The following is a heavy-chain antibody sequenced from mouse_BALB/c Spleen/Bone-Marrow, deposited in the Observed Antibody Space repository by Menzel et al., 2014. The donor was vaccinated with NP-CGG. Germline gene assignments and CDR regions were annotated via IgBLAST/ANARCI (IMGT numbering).Heavy chain of an antibody. CDR1: GYTFTSYY. D-gene: IGHD2-2*01. V-gene: IGHV1S81*02. J-gene: IGHJ1*01. CDR3: TRSGTSWLRRSWYFDV. CDR2: INPSNGGT. Sequence: VQLQQSGAELVKPGASVKLSCKASGYTFTSYYMYWVKQRPGQGLEWIGEINPSNGGTNFNEKFKSKATLTVDKSSSTAYMQLSSLTSEDSAAYYCTRSGTSWLRRSWYFDVWGAGTTVTVSS.